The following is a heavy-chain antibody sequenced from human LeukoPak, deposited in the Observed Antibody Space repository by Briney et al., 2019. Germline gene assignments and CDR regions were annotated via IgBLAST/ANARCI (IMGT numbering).Heavy chain of an antibody. CDR3: ANPTYYYDSSGYFPFDY. Sequence: GGSLRLSCTASGFSFSSYAMSWVRRAPGKGLEWVSAISGSGGSTYYADSVKGRFTISRDNSKNTLYLQMNSLRAEDTAVYYCANPTYYYDSSGYFPFDYWGQGTLVTVSS. CDR2: ISGSGGST. CDR1: GFSFSSYA. V-gene: IGHV3-23*01. J-gene: IGHJ4*02. D-gene: IGHD3-22*01.